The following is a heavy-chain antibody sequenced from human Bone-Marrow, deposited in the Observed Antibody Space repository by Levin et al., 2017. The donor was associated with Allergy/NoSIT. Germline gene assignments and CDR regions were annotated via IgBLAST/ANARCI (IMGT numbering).Heavy chain of an antibody. D-gene: IGHD2-2*01. Sequence: SETLSLTCTVSGGSISSGGYYWSWIRQHPGKGLEWIGYIYYSGSTYYNPSLKSRVTISVDTSKNQFSLKLSSVTAADTAVYYCARDRRGYCSSTSCYGGYYYYYMDVWGKGTTVTVSS. CDR2: IYYSGST. CDR3: ARDRRGYCSSTSCYGGYYYYYMDV. V-gene: IGHV4-31*03. J-gene: IGHJ6*03. CDR1: GGSISSGGYY.